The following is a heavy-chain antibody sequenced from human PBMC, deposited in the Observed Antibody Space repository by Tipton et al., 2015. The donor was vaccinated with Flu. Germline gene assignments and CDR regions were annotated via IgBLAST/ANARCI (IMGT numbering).Heavy chain of an antibody. Sequence: TLSLTCTVSGDSISTGGAYWTWVRQHPGKGLEWIASTYYSGSTYYNPSLWRRVTISVDTSKNQISLKVSSLTAADTAVYYCAGDQGFGGGLAYDYYGLDVWGQGTTVTVSS. J-gene: IGHJ6*02. CDR1: GDSISTGGAY. CDR2: TYYSGST. V-gene: IGHV4-31*03. CDR3: AGDQGFGGGLAYDYYGLDV. D-gene: IGHD3-10*01.